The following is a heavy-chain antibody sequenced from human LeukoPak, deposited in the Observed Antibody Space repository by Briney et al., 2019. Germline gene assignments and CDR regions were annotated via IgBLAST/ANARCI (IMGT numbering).Heavy chain of an antibody. V-gene: IGHV3-20*04. CDR3: ARDSTQPGPVVVAATYAGFDY. CDR2: INWNGGST. D-gene: IGHD2-15*01. CDR1: GFTFDDYG. J-gene: IGHJ4*02. Sequence: GGSLRLSCAASGFTFDDYGMSWVRQAPGKGLDWVSAINWNGGSTGCADSVKGRFTISRDNAKNSLYLQMNSLRAEDTALYYCARDSTQPGPVVVAATYAGFDYWGQGTLVTVSS.